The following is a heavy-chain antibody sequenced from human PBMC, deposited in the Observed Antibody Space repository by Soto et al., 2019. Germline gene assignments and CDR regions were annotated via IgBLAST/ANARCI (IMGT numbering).Heavy chain of an antibody. CDR2: ISYDGSNK. CDR1: GFTFSSYA. V-gene: IGHV3-30-3*01. CDR3: ARDIEHTGYYDSSGDVAY. J-gene: IGHJ4*02. D-gene: IGHD3-22*01. Sequence: QVQLVESGGGVVQPGRSLRLSCAASGFTFSSYAMHWVRQAPGKGLEWVAVISYDGSNKYYADSVKGRFTISRDNSKNTLYLQMNSLRAEDTAVYYCARDIEHTGYYDSSGDVAYWGQGTLVTVSS.